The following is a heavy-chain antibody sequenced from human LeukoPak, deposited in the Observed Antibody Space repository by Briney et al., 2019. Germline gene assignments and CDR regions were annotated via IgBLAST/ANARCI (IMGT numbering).Heavy chain of an antibody. V-gene: IGHV4-30-2*01. CDR3: ARTIGLVDTAMVSPYFDY. CDR2: IYHSGST. J-gene: IGHJ4*02. Sequence: SQTLSLTCTVSGGSISSGGYYWSWIRQPPGKGLEWIGCIYHSGSTYYNPSLKSRVTISVDTSKNQFSLKLSSVTAADTAVYYCARTIGLVDTAMVSPYFDYWGQGTLVTVSS. D-gene: IGHD5-18*01. CDR1: GGSISSGGYY.